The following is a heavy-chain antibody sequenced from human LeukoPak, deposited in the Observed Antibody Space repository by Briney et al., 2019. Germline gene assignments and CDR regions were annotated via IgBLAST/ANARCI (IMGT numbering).Heavy chain of an antibody. Sequence: ASVKVSCKASGYTFTSYGISWVRQAPGQGLEWMGWISAYNGNTNYAQKLQGRVTMTTDTSTSTAYMELRSLRSDDTAVYYCARDTPGLYYYDSSGYYPDYYYYGMDAWGQGTTVTVSS. D-gene: IGHD3-22*01. CDR2: ISAYNGNT. CDR1: GYTFTSYG. CDR3: ARDTPGLYYYDSSGYYPDYYYYGMDA. J-gene: IGHJ6*02. V-gene: IGHV1-18*01.